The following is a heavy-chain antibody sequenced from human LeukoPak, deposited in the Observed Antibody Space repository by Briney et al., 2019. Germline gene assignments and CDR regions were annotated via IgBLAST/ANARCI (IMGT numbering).Heavy chain of an antibody. J-gene: IGHJ4*02. D-gene: IGHD5-18*01. Sequence: QSGGSLRLYCAASGFNFSNYWMSWVRQTPGEGLEWVANINRDGSEKYYVDSVEGQFTISRDNAKNSLFLQMNSLRVEDTAVYYCARRRGYSYGRNNYYFDYWGQGTLVTVSS. V-gene: IGHV3-7*03. CDR3: ARRRGYSYGRNNYYFDY. CDR1: GFNFSNYW. CDR2: INRDGSEK.